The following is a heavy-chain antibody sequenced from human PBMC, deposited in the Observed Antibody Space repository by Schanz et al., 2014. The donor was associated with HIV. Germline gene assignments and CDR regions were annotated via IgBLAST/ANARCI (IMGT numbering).Heavy chain of an antibody. Sequence: QVQLVQPGAEVKKPGSSVKVSCKASGGTFSSNAISWVRQAPGQGLEWMGGIIPMFGTRNFAQKFQGRVTITADESTTTAYMELSSLRSADTAVYFCARAAFSSEYYYGMDVWGQGTTVTVSS. CDR3: ARAAFSSEYYYGMDV. V-gene: IGHV1-69*01. CDR1: GGTFSSNA. D-gene: IGHD3-3*02. J-gene: IGHJ6*02. CDR2: IIPMFGTR.